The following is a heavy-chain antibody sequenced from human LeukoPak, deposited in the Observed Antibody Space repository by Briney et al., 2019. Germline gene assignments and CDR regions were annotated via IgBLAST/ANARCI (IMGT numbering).Heavy chain of an antibody. V-gene: IGHV4-59*01. CDR1: GGSINNYF. Sequence: KPSETLSLTCTVSGGSINNYFWSWIRQPPGKGLEWIGYIYYSRTTKYNPSLKSRVTISADTSKNQFSLKLNSVTAADTAVYYCVRRQWELQYFDLWGRGTLVAVSS. CDR2: IYYSRTT. J-gene: IGHJ2*01. D-gene: IGHD1-26*01. CDR3: VRRQWELQYFDL.